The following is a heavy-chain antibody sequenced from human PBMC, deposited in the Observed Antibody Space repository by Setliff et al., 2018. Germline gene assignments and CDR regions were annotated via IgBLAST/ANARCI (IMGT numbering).Heavy chain of an antibody. J-gene: IGHJ4*01. Sequence: SETLPLTCAVYGGSFSGYYWNWIRQAPGKGLEWIGSISYSGTPYYNASVESRVTISIDTSRNQFSLELRSVTVADTATYYCVRPGGTTVVARHFDYWGSGILVTVSS. D-gene: IGHD2-15*01. CDR2: ISYSGTP. CDR3: VRPGGTTVVARHFDY. CDR1: GGSFSGYY. V-gene: IGHV4-34*01.